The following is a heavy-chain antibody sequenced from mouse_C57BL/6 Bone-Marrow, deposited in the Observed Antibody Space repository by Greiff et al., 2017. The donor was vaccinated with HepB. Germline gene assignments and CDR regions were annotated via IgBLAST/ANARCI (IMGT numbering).Heavy chain of an antibody. V-gene: IGHV1-69*01. D-gene: IGHD1-1*01. J-gene: IGHJ2*01. Sequence: QVQLQQSGAELVMPGASVKLSCKASGYTFTSYWMHWVKQRPGQGLEWIGEIDPSDSYTNYNQKFKGKSTLTVDKSSSTAYMQLSSLTSEDSAVYYCARRGEIATVVALDYWGQGTTLTVSS. CDR2: IDPSDSYT. CDR1: GYTFTSYW. CDR3: ARRGEIATVVALDY.